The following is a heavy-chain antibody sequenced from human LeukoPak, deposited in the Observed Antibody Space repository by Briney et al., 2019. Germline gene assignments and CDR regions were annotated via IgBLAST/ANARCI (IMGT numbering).Heavy chain of an antibody. CDR1: GFTFSTYW. V-gene: IGHV3-7*01. Sequence: GGSLRLSCAASGFTFSTYWMSWVRQAPGKGLEWVANIKQDGSDKYYVDSVKGRFTISRDNVKNSLFLQMNSLRVEDTAVYYCARDDRPGANSLDWFNPWGQGTLVTVSS. J-gene: IGHJ5*02. CDR2: IKQDGSDK. D-gene: IGHD4/OR15-4a*01. CDR3: ARDDRPGANSLDWFNP.